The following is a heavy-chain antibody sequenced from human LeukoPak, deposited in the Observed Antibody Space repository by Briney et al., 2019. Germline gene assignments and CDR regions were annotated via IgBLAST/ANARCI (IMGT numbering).Heavy chain of an antibody. Sequence: SETLSLTCTVSGDSISSYYWSWIRQPAGKGLEWIGRINTSGNTNYNPSLKSRVTISVDTSKNQFSLKLSSVTAADTAVYYCARGEDGDYYFQHWGQGTLVTVSS. V-gene: IGHV4-4*07. CDR3: ARGEDGDYYFQH. D-gene: IGHD4-17*01. CDR1: GDSISSYY. CDR2: INTSGNT. J-gene: IGHJ1*01.